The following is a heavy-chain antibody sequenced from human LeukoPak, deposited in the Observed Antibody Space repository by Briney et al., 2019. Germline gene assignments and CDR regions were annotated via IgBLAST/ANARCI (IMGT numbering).Heavy chain of an antibody. CDR1: GGSISSSSYY. D-gene: IGHD6-19*01. J-gene: IGHJ4*02. CDR2: IYYSGST. Sequence: PSETLSLTCTVSGGSISSSSYYWGWIRQPPGKGLEWIGSIYYSGSTYYNPSLKSRVTISVDTSKNQFSLKLSSVTAADTAVYHCARQAQAVAGFHYWGQGTLVTVSS. CDR3: ARQAQAVAGFHY. V-gene: IGHV4-39*01.